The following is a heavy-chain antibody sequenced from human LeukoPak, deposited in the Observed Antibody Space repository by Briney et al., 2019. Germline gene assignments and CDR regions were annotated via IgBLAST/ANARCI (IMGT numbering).Heavy chain of an antibody. V-gene: IGHV5-51*01. D-gene: IGHD5-12*01. CDR2: IYPGDSDT. J-gene: IGHJ6*03. CDR1: GYSFTSYW. Sequence: GESLKISCKGSGYSFTSYWIGWVRQMPGKGLEWMGIIYPGDSDTRYSPSFQGQVTISADKSISTAYLQWSSLKASDTAMYYCARHVKRGYSGYDKYYMDVWGKGTTVTISS. CDR3: ARHVKRGYSGYDKYYMDV.